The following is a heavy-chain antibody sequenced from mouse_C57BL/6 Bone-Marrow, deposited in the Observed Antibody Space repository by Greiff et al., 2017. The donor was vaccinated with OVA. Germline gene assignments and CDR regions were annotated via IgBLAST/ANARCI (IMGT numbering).Heavy chain of an antibody. CDR2: IYPGNSDT. CDR1: GYTFTSYW. CDR3: TRDYDGYYDYFDY. J-gene: IGHJ2*01. Sequence: VHVKQSGTVLARPGASVKMSCKTSGYTFTSYWMHWVKQRPGQGLEWIGAIYPGNSDTSYNQKFKGKAKLTAVTSASTAYMELSSLTNEDSAVYYCTRDYDGYYDYFDYWGQGTTLTVSS. V-gene: IGHV1-5*01. D-gene: IGHD2-3*01.